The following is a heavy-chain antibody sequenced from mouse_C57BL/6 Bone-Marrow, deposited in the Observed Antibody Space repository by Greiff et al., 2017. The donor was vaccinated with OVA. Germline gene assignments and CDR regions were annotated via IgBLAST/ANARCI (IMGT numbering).Heavy chain of an antibody. CDR1: GYTFTDYN. V-gene: IGHV1-22*01. J-gene: IGHJ4*01. Sequence: VQLQQSGPELVKPGASVKMSCKASGYTFTDYNMHWVKQSHGKSLEWIGYINPNNGGTSYNQKFKGKAKLTVNKSSSTAYMELHSLTSEDSAVYYCARSGDYDRYAMDYWGQGTSVNGSS. CDR2: INPNNGGT. CDR3: ARSGDYDRYAMDY. D-gene: IGHD2-4*01.